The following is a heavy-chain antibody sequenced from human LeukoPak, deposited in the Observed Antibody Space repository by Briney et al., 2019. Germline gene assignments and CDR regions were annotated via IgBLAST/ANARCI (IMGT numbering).Heavy chain of an antibody. CDR2: IYYSGST. Sequence: SETLSLTCTVSGGSIISYYWSGIRQPPGKGLEWIGYIYYSGSTNYNPSLKSRVTISVDTSKNQFSLKLSSVTAADTAVYYCAREAYSTTGHFDYWGQGTLVTVSS. D-gene: IGHD1-1*01. CDR1: GGSIISYY. CDR3: AREAYSTTGHFDY. J-gene: IGHJ4*02. V-gene: IGHV4-59*01.